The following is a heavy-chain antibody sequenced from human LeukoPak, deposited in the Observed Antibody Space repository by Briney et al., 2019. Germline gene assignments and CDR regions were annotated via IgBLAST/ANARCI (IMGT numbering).Heavy chain of an antibody. CDR2: IDPSDSYT. D-gene: IGHD1-26*01. J-gene: IGHJ4*02. V-gene: IGHV5-10-1*01. Sequence: GESLKISCKGSGYSFTSYWVSWVRQMPGKGLEWMGRIDPSDSYTNYSPSFQGHVTISADKSISTAYLQWSSLKASDTAMYYCARLGGHPPYYFDYWGQGTLVTVSS. CDR3: ARLGGHPPYYFDY. CDR1: GYSFTSYW.